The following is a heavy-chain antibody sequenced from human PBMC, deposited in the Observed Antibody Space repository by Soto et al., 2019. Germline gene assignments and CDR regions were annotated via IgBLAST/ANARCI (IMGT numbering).Heavy chain of an antibody. CDR1: GYTFINYG. J-gene: IGHJ3*01. D-gene: IGHD1-26*01. V-gene: IGHV1-18*01. Sequence: QVQLVQSGAEVKKPGASVRVSCKTSGYTFINYGITWVRQVPGQGFEWMGWLSAYNGDTSSSEKLQDRFTMTTDTSTITVYMDLMSLTYNDASVYYCARGSAIVGGAEALDVWGQGTMVIVSS. CDR2: LSAYNGDT. CDR3: ARGSAIVGGAEALDV.